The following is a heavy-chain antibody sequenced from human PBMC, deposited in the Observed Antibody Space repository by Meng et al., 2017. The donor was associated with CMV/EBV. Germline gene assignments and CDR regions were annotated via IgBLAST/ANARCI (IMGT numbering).Heavy chain of an antibody. V-gene: IGHV3-11*04. Sequence: GESLKISCAASGFTFSDYYMSWIRQAPGKGLEWVSYISSSGNTTFYADSVKGRFTISRDNARNSLYLQMNSLRAEDTAVYYCARSNYYGSGSYFAQPYYYYGMDVWGQGTTVTVSS. CDR3: ARSNYYGSGSYFAQPYYYYGMDV. D-gene: IGHD3-10*01. CDR2: ISSSGNTT. CDR1: GFTFSDYY. J-gene: IGHJ6*02.